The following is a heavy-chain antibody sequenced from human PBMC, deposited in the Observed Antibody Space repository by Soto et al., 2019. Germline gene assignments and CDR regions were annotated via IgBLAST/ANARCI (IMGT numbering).Heavy chain of an antibody. D-gene: IGHD3-3*01. Sequence: ASVKVSCKASGYTFTSYGISWVRQAPGQGLEWMGWISAYNGNTNYAQKLQGRVTMTTDTSTSTAYMELRSLRSDDTAVYYCAGRDFWSGYMDYYYGMDVWGQGTTVTVSS. CDR1: GYTFTSYG. V-gene: IGHV1-18*04. J-gene: IGHJ6*02. CDR3: AGRDFWSGYMDYYYGMDV. CDR2: ISAYNGNT.